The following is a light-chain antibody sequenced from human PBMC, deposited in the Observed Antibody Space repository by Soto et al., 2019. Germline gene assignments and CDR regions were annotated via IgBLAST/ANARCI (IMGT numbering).Light chain of an antibody. J-gene: IGKJ4*01. CDR1: QGFGDT. CDR3: QRYNNWPLT. Sequence: EIVLAQSPGTLSXXXXXXXXXXXRSSQGFGDTLAWYQHKPGQTPRLLIYDTSTRATGVPARFSGSRSGTEFTLTINSLQSEDFAVYYCQRYNNWPLTFGGGTKV. V-gene: IGKV3-15*01. CDR2: DTS.